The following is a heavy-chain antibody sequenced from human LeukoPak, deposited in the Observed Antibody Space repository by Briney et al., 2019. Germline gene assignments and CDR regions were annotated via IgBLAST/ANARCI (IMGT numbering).Heavy chain of an antibody. CDR3: ASSDNVISEDAFDI. V-gene: IGHV3-48*04. Sequence: PGGSLRLSCAASGFTFSSYSMNWVRQAPGKRLEWVSYISSSSSTIYYADSVKGRFTISRDNAKNSLYLQMNSLRAEDTAVYYCASSDNVISEDAFDIWGQGTMVTVSS. CDR2: ISSSSSTI. CDR1: GFTFSSYS. D-gene: IGHD1-1*01. J-gene: IGHJ3*02.